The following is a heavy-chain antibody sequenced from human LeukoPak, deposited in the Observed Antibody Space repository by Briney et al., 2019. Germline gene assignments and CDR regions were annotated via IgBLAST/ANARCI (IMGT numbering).Heavy chain of an antibody. J-gene: IGHJ4*02. V-gene: IGHV4-34*01. CDR3: ARGWAGSSRYVWGDLFDY. CDR1: GGSFSGYY. Sequence: SETLSLTCAVYGGSFSGYYWSWIRQPPGKGLEWIGEINHSGSTNYNPSLKSRVTISVDTSKNQFSLKLSSVTAADTAVYYCARGWAGSSRYVWGDLFDYWGQGTLVTVSS. D-gene: IGHD6-13*01. CDR2: INHSGST.